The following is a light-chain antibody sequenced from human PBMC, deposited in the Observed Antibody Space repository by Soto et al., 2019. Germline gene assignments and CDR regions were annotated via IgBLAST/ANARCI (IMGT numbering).Light chain of an antibody. CDR3: QQYDNLPRFT. V-gene: IGKV1-33*01. Sequence: DIQMTQSPSSLSASVGDRVTITCQASHDISNYLNWYQQKPGKAPKLLIYYASNLETGVSTRFSGSGSGTDFTCTISSLQPEDIATYFCQQYDNLPRFTFGPGTKVDIK. CDR1: HDISNY. CDR2: YAS. J-gene: IGKJ3*01.